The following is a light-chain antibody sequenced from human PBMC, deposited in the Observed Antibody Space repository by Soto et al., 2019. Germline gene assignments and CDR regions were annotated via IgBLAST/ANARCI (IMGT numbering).Light chain of an antibody. CDR3: SSYAGNNIYV. J-gene: IGLJ1*01. Sequence: QSALTQPPSASGSPGQSVTISCTGSSSDVGEYKYVSWYQQHPGKAPKLVIYEVSKRPPGVPNRFSGSKSGNTASLTVSGLQSEDEAEYYCSSYAGNNIYVIGTGTKVT. CDR2: EVS. CDR1: SSDVGEYKY. V-gene: IGLV2-8*01.